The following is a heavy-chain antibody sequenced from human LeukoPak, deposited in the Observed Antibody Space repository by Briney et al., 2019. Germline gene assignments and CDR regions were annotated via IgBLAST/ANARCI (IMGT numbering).Heavy chain of an antibody. Sequence: GESLKISCKGSGYSFTSYWISWVRQMPGKGLEWMGRIDPSDSYTNYSPSFQGHVTISADKSISTAYLQWSSLKASDTAMYYCGSGYDDNYFDYWGQGTLVTVSS. CDR1: GYSFTSYW. V-gene: IGHV5-10-1*01. D-gene: IGHD5-12*01. J-gene: IGHJ4*02. CDR2: IDPSDSYT. CDR3: GSGYDDNYFDY.